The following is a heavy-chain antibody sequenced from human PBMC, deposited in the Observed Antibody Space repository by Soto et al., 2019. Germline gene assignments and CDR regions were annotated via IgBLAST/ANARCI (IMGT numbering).Heavy chain of an antibody. CDR1: GFTVSGKRY. D-gene: IGHD1-1*01. V-gene: IGHV3-53*01. CDR3: ASWHQREHAYDV. J-gene: IGHJ3*01. CDR2: LYDVDGT. Sequence: GGSLRLSCAALGFTVSGKRYVAWVRQAPGKGLEWISALYDVDGTFYADSVKGRFTTSSDSSKTTVYLQMNGLRPDDTAVYYCASWHQREHAYDVWGRVTTVTVSS.